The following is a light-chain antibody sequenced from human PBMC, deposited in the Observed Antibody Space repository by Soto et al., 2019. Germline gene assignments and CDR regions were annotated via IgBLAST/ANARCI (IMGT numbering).Light chain of an antibody. CDR2: KAS. J-gene: IGKJ4*01. Sequence: DIQMTQSPSTLSGSVGDRVTITCRASQTISSWLAWYQQKPGKAPKLLIYKASTLKSGVPSRFSGSGSGTEFTLTISSLQPDDFATYYCQQSFSPLLTFGGGTKVEMK. CDR3: QQSFSPLLT. CDR1: QTISSW. V-gene: IGKV1-5*03.